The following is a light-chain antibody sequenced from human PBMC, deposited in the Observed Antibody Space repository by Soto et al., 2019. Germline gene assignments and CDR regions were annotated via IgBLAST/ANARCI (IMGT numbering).Light chain of an antibody. J-gene: IGKJ4*01. CDR2: DAS. V-gene: IGKV3-11*01. Sequence: EIVLTQSPATLSLSPGERATLSCRASQSVSSYLAWYQQKPGQAPRLLIYDASNRATGIPARFSGSGSGTAFTLTISSLEPEDFAVYYCQHRSNWGLTFGGGTKVEIK. CDR3: QHRSNWGLT. CDR1: QSVSSY.